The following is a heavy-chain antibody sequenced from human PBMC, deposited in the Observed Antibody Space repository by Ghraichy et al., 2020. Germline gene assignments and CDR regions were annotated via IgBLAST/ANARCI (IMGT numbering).Heavy chain of an antibody. CDR1: GYSISNGGFF. J-gene: IGHJ4*02. Sequence: SETLSLTCSVSGYSISNGGFFWGWIRQPPGKGLEWIGNIYHSGSTYYNPSLRSRVTLSVDTSKNQFSLRVTSVTAADTAMYYCVREREYFGDNYWGQGTLVIVSS. D-gene: IGHD3-10*01. CDR2: IYHSGST. V-gene: IGHV4-39*07. CDR3: VREREYFGDNY.